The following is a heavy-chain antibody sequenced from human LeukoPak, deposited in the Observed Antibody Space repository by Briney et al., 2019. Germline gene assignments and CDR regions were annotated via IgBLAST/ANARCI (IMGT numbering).Heavy chain of an antibody. V-gene: IGHV3-30*18. D-gene: IGHD3-10*01. CDR1: GFTFSSYG. CDR2: ISYDGSNK. Sequence: GSLRLSCAASGFTFSSYGMHWVRQAPGKGLEWVAVISYDGSNKYYADSVKGRFTISRDNSKNTPYLQMNSLRAEDTAVYYCAKGYGSGSYYIGYWGQGTLVTVSS. J-gene: IGHJ4*02. CDR3: AKGYGSGSYYIGY.